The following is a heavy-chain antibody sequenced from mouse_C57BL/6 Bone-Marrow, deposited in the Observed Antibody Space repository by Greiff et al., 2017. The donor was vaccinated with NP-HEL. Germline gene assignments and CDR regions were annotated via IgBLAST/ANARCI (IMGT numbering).Heavy chain of an antibody. V-gene: IGHV1-61*01. D-gene: IGHD1-1*01. Sequence: QVQLQQPGAELVRPGSSVKLSCKASGYTFTRYWMDWVKQRPGQGLEWIGNIYPSDSETHYTQKFKDKATLTVDKSSSTAYMQLSSLTSEDSAVYYCARGATVVADAMDYWGQGTSVTVSS. CDR1: GYTFTRYW. CDR2: IYPSDSET. CDR3: ARGATVVADAMDY. J-gene: IGHJ4*01.